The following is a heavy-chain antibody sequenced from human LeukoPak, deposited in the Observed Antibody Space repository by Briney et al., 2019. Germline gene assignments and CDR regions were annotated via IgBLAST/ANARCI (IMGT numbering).Heavy chain of an antibody. V-gene: IGHV4-59*12. D-gene: IGHD3-9*01. CDR1: GGSISTYY. CDR2: NYYSGNT. Sequence: SETLSLTCTVSGGSISTYYWSWIRQPPGKGLECIGYNYYSGNTNYNPSLKSRVTISVDTSKNQFSLKLNSVTAADTAVYYCARARIDWLLVFDYWGQGTLVTVSS. CDR3: ARARIDWLLVFDY. J-gene: IGHJ4*02.